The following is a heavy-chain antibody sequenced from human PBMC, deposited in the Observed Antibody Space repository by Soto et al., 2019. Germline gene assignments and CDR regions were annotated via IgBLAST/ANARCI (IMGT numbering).Heavy chain of an antibody. J-gene: IGHJ3*02. D-gene: IGHD3-16*02. Sequence: PGGSLRLSCAASGFTFSSYAMSWVRQAPGKGLEWVSAISGSGGSTYYADSVKGRFTISRDNSKNTLYLQMNSLRAEDTAVYYCAKDLRDYIWGSYRPDAFDIWGQGTMVTVSS. CDR1: GFTFSSYA. CDR3: AKDLRDYIWGSYRPDAFDI. V-gene: IGHV3-23*01. CDR2: ISGSGGST.